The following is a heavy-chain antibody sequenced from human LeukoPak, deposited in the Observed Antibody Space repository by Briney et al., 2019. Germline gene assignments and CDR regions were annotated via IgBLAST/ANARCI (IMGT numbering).Heavy chain of an antibody. Sequence: GGSLRLSCATSGFTFSTYAMTWVRQAPGKGLEWVSAIDIYATKTNYADSVKGRFTISRDNSKNTLYLQMNSLRGEDTAIHYCARDYKADFWGQGTLVTVSS. CDR3: ARDYKADF. CDR1: GFTFSTYA. D-gene: IGHD3-10*01. CDR2: IDIYATKT. V-gene: IGHV3-23*05. J-gene: IGHJ4*02.